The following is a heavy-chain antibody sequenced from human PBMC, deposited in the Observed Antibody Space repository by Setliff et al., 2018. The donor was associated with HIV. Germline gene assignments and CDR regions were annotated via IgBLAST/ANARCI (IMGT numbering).Heavy chain of an antibody. D-gene: IGHD3-10*01. V-gene: IGHV4-4*09. Sequence: SETLSLTCTVSGGSMSPYYWSWIRQPPGKGLEWIGYVFSSGSTNYNPSLKSRVTMSADTSKNQFSLKLSSVTAADTAVYYCARAGSMVRGVIISAIDIWGQGTMVTVSS. CDR2: VFSSGST. CDR3: ARAGSMVRGVIISAIDI. J-gene: IGHJ3*02. CDR1: GGSMSPYY.